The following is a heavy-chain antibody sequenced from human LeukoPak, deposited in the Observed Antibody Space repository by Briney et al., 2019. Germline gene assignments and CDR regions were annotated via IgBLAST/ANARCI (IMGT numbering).Heavy chain of an antibody. V-gene: IGHV1-2*06. D-gene: IGHD2-21*02. J-gene: IGHJ4*02. CDR1: GYTFTGYY. Sequence: GASVTVSCTASGYTFTGYYMHWVRQAPGQGLEWMGRINPNSGGTNYAQKFQGRVTMTRDTSISTAYMELSRLRSDDTAVYYCARIKGELRDYYTDYWGQGTLVTVSS. CDR2: INPNSGGT. CDR3: ARIKGELRDYYTDY.